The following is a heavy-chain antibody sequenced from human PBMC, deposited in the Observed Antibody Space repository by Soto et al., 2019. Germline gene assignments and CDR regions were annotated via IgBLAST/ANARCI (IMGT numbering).Heavy chain of an antibody. CDR1: GYTFTAYY. CDR3: ARQTLQRVVVPAEFAMDL. CDR2: IHPTSGGT. D-gene: IGHD2-2*01. J-gene: IGHJ6*02. V-gene: IGHV1-2*02. Sequence: DSLQVSCKSSGYTFTAYYIHWVRQAPGQGLEWMGWIHPTSGGTTYAQKFQGRVTMTRDTSITTVYMELNMLTSGDTATYYCARQTLQRVVVPAEFAMDLWGQGTKV.